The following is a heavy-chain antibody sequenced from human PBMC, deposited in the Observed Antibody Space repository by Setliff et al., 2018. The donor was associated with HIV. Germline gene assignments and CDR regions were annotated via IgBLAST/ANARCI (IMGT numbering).Heavy chain of an antibody. CDR3: ARSPGGGRLPYFFDF. CDR2: INHSGIT. J-gene: IGHJ4*02. Sequence: PSETLSLTCAVYGASFSGYYWAWIRQSPERGLEFIGEINHSGITNYNPSLKSRVTLSRDASKSQFFLKLTSVTAADTAIYYCARSPGGGRLPYFFDFWGQGTLVTVSS. CDR1: GASFSGYY. D-gene: IGHD2-15*01. V-gene: IGHV4-34*10.